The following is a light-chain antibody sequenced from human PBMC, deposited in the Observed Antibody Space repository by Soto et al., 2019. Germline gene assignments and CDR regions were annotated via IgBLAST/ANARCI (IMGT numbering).Light chain of an antibody. V-gene: IGKV3-11*01. CDR3: QERNRWPRGT. J-gene: IGKJ4*01. Sequence: EKVLTQSPSIVSLSTGERATLPCRASQSVSVNLGWYQQKPGQAPRPLIYSASDRAPGIPARFSGSGSGTDFTLTISSLEPEDFAVYYCQERNRWPRGTFGAGTKVAI. CDR1: QSVSVN. CDR2: SAS.